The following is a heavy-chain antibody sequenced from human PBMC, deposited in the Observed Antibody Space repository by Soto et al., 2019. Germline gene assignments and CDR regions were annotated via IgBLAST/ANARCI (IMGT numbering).Heavy chain of an antibody. V-gene: IGHV4-34*01. CDR1: GGSFSGYY. CDR2: INHSGST. Sequence: QVQLQQWGAGLLKPSETLSLTCAVCGGSFSGYYWSWIRQPPGKGLEWIGEINHSGSTNYNPSLKSRVTISVDTYKNQFSLKLSSVTAADTAVYYCARGGYRVGALGRSWFDPWGQGTLVTVSS. D-gene: IGHD1-26*01. CDR3: ARGGYRVGALGRSWFDP. J-gene: IGHJ5*02.